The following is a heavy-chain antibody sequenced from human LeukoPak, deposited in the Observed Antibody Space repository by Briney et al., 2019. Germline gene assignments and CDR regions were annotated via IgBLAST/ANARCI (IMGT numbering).Heavy chain of an antibody. CDR3: AKSLGATRGYFEH. CDR1: GFTFITYS. V-gene: IGHV3-30*02. Sequence: GGSLRLSCAASGFTFITYSMNWVRQAPGKGLEWVAFIWSDGSNKYYADSVKGRYTISRDNSKNTLYLQMNSLRPEDTAVYYCAKSLGATRGYFEHWGQGTLVTVSS. J-gene: IGHJ4*02. CDR2: IWSDGSNK. D-gene: IGHD1-26*01.